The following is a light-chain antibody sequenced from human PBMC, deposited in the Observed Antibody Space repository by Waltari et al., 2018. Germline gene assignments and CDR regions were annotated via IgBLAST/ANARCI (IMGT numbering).Light chain of an antibody. CDR1: SSNLGSNT. CDR2: RNN. CDR3: AAWDDSLNVWV. J-gene: IGLJ3*02. V-gene: IGLV1-44*01. Sequence: QSVLTQPPSASGTPGQRVTISCSGSSSNLGSNTVNWYQQLPGTAPKLLIYRNNQRPSGVPDRFSGSKSGTSASLAISGLQSEDEADYYCAAWDDSLNVWVFGGGTKLTVL.